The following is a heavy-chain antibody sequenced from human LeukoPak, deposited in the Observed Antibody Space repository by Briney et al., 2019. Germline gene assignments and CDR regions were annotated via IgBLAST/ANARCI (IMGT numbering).Heavy chain of an antibody. Sequence: GGSLRLSCVASGFTFNTYWMSWVRQAPGKGLEWVANIKQDGSEKYYLDSLEGRFTISRDNDKNSVYLQINRLRGEDSAVYYCARRGTIAVPVFWFDPWGQGTLVIVSS. CDR1: GFTFNTYW. CDR3: ARRGTIAVPVFWFDP. J-gene: IGHJ5*02. D-gene: IGHD6-19*01. V-gene: IGHV3-7*01. CDR2: IKQDGSEK.